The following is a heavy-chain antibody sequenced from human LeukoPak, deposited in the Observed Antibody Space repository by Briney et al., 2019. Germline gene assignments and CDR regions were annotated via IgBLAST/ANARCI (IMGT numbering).Heavy chain of an antibody. J-gene: IGHJ4*02. V-gene: IGHV1-2*04. CDR3: ARDYGSGWYYDY. CDR1: GYTFTGYY. Sequence: ASVKVSCKASGYTFTGYYIHWVRQAPGQGLEWMGWINPNSGGTNYAQKFQGWVTMTRDTSISTAYMELSRLRSDDTAVYYCARDYGSGWYYDYWGQGTLVTVSS. CDR2: INPNSGGT. D-gene: IGHD6-19*01.